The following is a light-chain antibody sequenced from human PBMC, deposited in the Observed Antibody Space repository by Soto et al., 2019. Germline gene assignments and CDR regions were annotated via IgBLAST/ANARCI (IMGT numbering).Light chain of an antibody. Sequence: QSALTQPASVSGSPGQSITISCTGTSGDVGSYNLVSWYQQHPGTAPKLMIYEVTKRPSGVSNRFSGSKSGNTASLTISGLQAEDEADYYCCSFAGSSTSVVFGGGTKLTVL. V-gene: IGLV2-23*02. CDR1: SGDVGSYNL. J-gene: IGLJ2*01. CDR3: CSFAGSSTSVV. CDR2: EVT.